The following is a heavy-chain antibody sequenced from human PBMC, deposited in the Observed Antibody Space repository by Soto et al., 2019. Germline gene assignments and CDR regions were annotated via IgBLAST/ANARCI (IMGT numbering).Heavy chain of an antibody. D-gene: IGHD6-13*01. CDR2: ISAYNGNT. V-gene: IGHV1-18*01. J-gene: IGHJ6*02. Sequence: ASVKVSCSASGYTFTSSGITWVRQAPGQGLEWMGWISAYNGNTNYAQKLQGRVTMTTDTSTSTAYMELRSLRSDDTAVYYCAREGQQLRVSYCGMDVWGQGTTVTVSS. CDR3: AREGQQLRVSYCGMDV. CDR1: GYTFTSSG.